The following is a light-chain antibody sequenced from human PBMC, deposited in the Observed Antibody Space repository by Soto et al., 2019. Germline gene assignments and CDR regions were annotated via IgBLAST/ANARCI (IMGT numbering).Light chain of an antibody. CDR2: ATT. Sequence: DIQLTQSPSSLSSSVGDRVTITCRASQTVISYLNWYQQKPGQAPKLLIYATTHLQSGVPSRFSVSGSVTEFTLTISSLHPEYFATYFCQQNYNTPPYTFGQGTKLEIK. V-gene: IGKV1-39*01. CDR1: QTVISY. CDR3: QQNYNTPPYT. J-gene: IGKJ2*01.